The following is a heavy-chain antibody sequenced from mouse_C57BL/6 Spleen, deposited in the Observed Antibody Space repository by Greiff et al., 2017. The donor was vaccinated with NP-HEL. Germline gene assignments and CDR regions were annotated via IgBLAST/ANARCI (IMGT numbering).Heavy chain of an antibody. CDR2: INPGSGGT. CDR1: GSAFPNSL. D-gene: IGHD2-5*01. J-gene: IGHJ2*01. CDR3: ARGPSSYSNYGDY. Sequence: VQLQQSGAELVRPGTSVKVSCKASGSAFPNSLIEWVKQRPGQGLEWIGVINPGSGGTNYNEKFKGKATLTADKSSSTAYMQLSSLTSEDSAVYFCARGPSSYSNYGDYWGQGTTLTVSS. V-gene: IGHV1-54*01.